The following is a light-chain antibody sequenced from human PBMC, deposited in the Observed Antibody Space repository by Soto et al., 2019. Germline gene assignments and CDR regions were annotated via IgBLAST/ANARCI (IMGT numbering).Light chain of an antibody. CDR1: QSTSSY. CDR3: QQYSSHST. Sequence: DIQMTQSPCTLSASVVDTFTITFRASQSTSSYLAWYQQKPGKAPKLLIYQASSLENGVPSRFSGSGSGTEFSLTISSLQPDDFATYYCQQYSSHSTFGQGTKVDIK. CDR2: QAS. J-gene: IGKJ1*01. V-gene: IGKV1-5*03.